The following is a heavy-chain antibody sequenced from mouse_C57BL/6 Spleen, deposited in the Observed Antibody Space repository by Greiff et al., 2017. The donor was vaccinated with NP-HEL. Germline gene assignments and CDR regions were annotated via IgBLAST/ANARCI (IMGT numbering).Heavy chain of an antibody. CDR1: GFTFSDYG. CDR2: ISSGSSTI. V-gene: IGHV5-17*01. J-gene: IGHJ4*01. Sequence: EVQRVESGGGLVKPGGSLKLSCAASGFTFSDYGMHWVRQAPEKGLEWVAYISSGSSTIYYADTVKGRFTISRDNAKNTLFLQMTSLRSEDTAMYYCARKELLDAMDYWGQGTSVTVSS. D-gene: IGHD2-12*01. CDR3: ARKELLDAMDY.